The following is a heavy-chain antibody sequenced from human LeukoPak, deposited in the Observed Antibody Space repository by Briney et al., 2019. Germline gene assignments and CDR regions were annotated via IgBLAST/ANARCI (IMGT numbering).Heavy chain of an antibody. J-gene: IGHJ6*02. D-gene: IGHD2-2*01. Sequence: KSSETLSLTCTVSGGSISSYYWSWIRQPPGKGLEWIGYIYYSGSTNYNPSLKSRVTISVDTSKNQFSLKLSSVTAADTAVYYCALYCSSTSCRYGMDVWGQGTTVTVSS. CDR1: GGSISSYY. CDR2: IYYSGST. V-gene: IGHV4-59*01. CDR3: ALYCSSTSCRYGMDV.